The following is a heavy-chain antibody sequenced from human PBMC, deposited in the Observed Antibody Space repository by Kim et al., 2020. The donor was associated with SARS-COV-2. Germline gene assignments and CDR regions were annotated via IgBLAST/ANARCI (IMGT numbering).Heavy chain of an antibody. Sequence: ASVKVSCKASGYTFTSYAMHWVRQAPGQRLEWMGWINAGNGNTKYSQKFQGRVTITRDTSASTAYMELSSLRSEDTAVYYCARAKGSGLRYWYYFDYWGQGALVTVSS. V-gene: IGHV1-3*01. J-gene: IGHJ4*02. CDR3: ARAKGSGLRYWYYFDY. CDR1: GYTFTSYA. D-gene: IGHD6-19*01. CDR2: INAGNGNT.